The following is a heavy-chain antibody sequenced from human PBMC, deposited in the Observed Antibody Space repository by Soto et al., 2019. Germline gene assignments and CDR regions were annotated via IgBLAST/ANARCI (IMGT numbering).Heavy chain of an antibody. CDR2: IFSGLST. CDR1: GGSINTFY. J-gene: IGHJ4*02. Sequence: SATPAFPCTVSGGSINTFYWSWVRQPAGEGVEWIGRIFSGLSTSFNPSLESRVAMSVDTSKNHFSLNLSSVTAADMAVYYCAREGSYSAYNFAHGIQLWSFDFWGQGALVTVSS. D-gene: IGHD5-18*01. V-gene: IGHV4-4*07. CDR3: AREGSYSAYNFAHGIQLWSFDF.